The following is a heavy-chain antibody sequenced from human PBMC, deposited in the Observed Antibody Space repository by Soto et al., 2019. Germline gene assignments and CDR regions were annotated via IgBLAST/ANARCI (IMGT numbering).Heavy chain of an antibody. V-gene: IGHV1-18*04. CDR2: ISAYNGNT. Sequence: QVQLVQSGAEVKKPGASVKVSCKASGYTFTSYGISWVRQAPGQGLEWMGWISAYNGNTNYAQKLQGRVTMTTDTSTSTAYMELRSLRSDDTAVYYCARSQALYSSSWSYYYYYGMDVWGQGTTVTVSS. CDR1: GYTFTSYG. J-gene: IGHJ6*02. D-gene: IGHD6-13*01. CDR3: ARSQALYSSSWSYYYYYGMDV.